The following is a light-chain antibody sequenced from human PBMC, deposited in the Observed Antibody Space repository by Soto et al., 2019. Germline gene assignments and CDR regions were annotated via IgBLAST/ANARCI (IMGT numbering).Light chain of an antibody. CDR3: QQYYSLPYT. CDR2: WAS. CDR1: QSVLYSSNNKNY. J-gene: IGKJ2*01. Sequence: DIVMTQSPDSLAVSLGERATINCQSSQSVLYSSNNKNYLVWYQQKSGQPPKLLISWASTRESGVPDRFSGGGSGTDFTLTISSLQAEDVAVYYCQQYYSLPYTFGQGTKLEIK. V-gene: IGKV4-1*01.